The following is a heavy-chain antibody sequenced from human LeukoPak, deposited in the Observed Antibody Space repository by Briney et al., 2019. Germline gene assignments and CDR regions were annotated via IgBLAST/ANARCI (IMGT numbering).Heavy chain of an antibody. CDR1: GYTFTGYY. CDR3: AREKSECSSTSCYVYFDY. Sequence: GASVKVSCKASGYTFTGYYMHWVRQAPGQGLEWMGWINPNSGGTNYAQKFQGRVTMTRDTSISTAYMELSRLRSDDTAVYYCAREKSECSSTSCYVYFDYWGQGTLVTVSS. D-gene: IGHD2-2*01. J-gene: IGHJ4*02. CDR2: INPNSGGT. V-gene: IGHV1-2*02.